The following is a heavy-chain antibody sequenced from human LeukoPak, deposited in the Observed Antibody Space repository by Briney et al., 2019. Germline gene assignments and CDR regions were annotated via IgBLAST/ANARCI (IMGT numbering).Heavy chain of an antibody. J-gene: IGHJ4*02. CDR1: GFTFSSYA. V-gene: IGHV3-23*01. CDR2: ISGSGGST. D-gene: IGHD2-15*01. CDR3: AKLSMVVAATPVDY. Sequence: GGSLRLSCAASGFTFSSYAMSWVRQAPGKGLEWVSAISGSGGSTYYADSVKGRFTTSRDNSKNTLYLQMNSLRAEDTAVYYCAKLSMVVAATPVDYWGQGTLVTVSS.